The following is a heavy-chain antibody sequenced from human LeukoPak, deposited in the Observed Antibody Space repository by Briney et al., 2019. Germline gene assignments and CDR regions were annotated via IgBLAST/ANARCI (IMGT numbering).Heavy chain of an antibody. J-gene: IGHJ4*02. D-gene: IGHD3-22*01. Sequence: SETLSLTCTVSGGSISSYYWSWIRQPAGKGLEWIGRIYTSGSTNYNPSLKSRVTMSVDTSKNQFSLKLSSVTAADTAVYYCASGAQGAFDNDSCGYHVWGQGTLVTVSS. CDR3: ASGAQGAFDNDSCGYHV. V-gene: IGHV4-4*07. CDR2: IYTSGST. CDR1: GGSISSYY.